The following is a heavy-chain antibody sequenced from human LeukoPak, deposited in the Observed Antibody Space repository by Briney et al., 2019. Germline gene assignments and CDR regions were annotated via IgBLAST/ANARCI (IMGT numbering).Heavy chain of an antibody. CDR3: ARGGDSDGYYYVGWLDP. J-gene: IGHJ5*02. CDR1: GYSISSGYY. Sequence: PSETLSLICAVSGYSISSGYYWGWIRQPAGKGLEWIGRIYTSGTTNYNPSLKSRLTMSVDTSKNHFSLKLSSVTAADTAVYYCARGGDSDGYYYVGWLDPWGQGTQVTVSS. V-gene: IGHV4-4*07. D-gene: IGHD3-22*01. CDR2: IYTSGTT.